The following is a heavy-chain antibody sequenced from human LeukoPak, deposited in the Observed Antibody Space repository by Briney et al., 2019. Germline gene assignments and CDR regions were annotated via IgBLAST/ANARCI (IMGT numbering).Heavy chain of an antibody. CDR3: ARQHVSSGWPFDY. J-gene: IGHJ4*02. CDR1: GGSFSGYY. CDR2: INHSGST. D-gene: IGHD6-19*01. V-gene: IGHV4-34*01. Sequence: ASETLSLTCSVYGGSFSGYYWSWIRQPPGKRLEWIGEINHSGSTNYNPSLKSRVTISVDTSKNQLSLKVSSVTAADTAVYYCARQHVSSGWPFDYWGQGTLVTVSS.